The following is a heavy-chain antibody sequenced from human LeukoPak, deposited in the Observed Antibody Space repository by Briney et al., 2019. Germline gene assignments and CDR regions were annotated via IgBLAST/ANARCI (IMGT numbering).Heavy chain of an antibody. CDR3: ARDDIGFEY. J-gene: IGHJ4*02. V-gene: IGHV4-38-2*02. CDR2: ISHTGVT. CDR1: GFSISSAYH. Sequence: SETLSLTRSVSGFSISSAYHWGWIRQPPGGRLEWIGSISHTGVTYYNPSFKSRLTISLDTSKDEFSLQLTSVTAADTAMYYCARDDIGFEYWGQGIVVTVSS.